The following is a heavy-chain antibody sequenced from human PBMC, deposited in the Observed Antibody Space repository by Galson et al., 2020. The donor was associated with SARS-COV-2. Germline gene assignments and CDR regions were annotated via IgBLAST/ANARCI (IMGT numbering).Heavy chain of an antibody. V-gene: IGHV4-59*01. CDR1: GASIRDYY. Sequence: SETLSLTCSVSGASIRDYYWTWIRQTPGKGLEWIGNVYHALNTNYNPSLKSRVTIVADTSKKQFPLSLRSVTAADTGVYFCAKGGPPWYGVTAGKNYFDFWGQGTLVTVSS. CDR2: VYHALNT. D-gene: IGHD3-10*01. CDR3: AKGGPPWYGVTAGKNYFDF. J-gene: IGHJ4*02.